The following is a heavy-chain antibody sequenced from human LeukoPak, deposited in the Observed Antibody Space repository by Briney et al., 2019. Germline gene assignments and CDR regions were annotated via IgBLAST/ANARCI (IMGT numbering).Heavy chain of an antibody. CDR3: ARDRGPEFVGATRGDAFDI. V-gene: IGHV3-64*01. CDR2: ISSNGGST. Sequence: PGGSLRLSCAASGFTFSSYAMHWVRQAPGKGLEYVSAISSNGGSTYYANSVEGRFTISRDNSKNTLYLQMGSLRAEDMAVYYCARDRGPEFVGATRGDAFDIWGQGTMVTVSS. D-gene: IGHD1-26*01. J-gene: IGHJ3*02. CDR1: GFTFSSYA.